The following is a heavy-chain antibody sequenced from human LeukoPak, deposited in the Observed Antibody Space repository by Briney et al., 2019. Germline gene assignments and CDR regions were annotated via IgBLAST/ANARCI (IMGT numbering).Heavy chain of an antibody. Sequence: PGGSLRLSCAASGFNFITYTMNWVRQAPGKGLEWVSSISSSSSYIYYADSVKGRFTISRDNAKNSLYLQMNSLRAEDTAVYYCAELGITMIGGVWGKGTTVTISS. CDR3: AELGITMIGGV. CDR1: GFNFITYT. J-gene: IGHJ6*04. V-gene: IGHV3-21*01. D-gene: IGHD3-10*02. CDR2: ISSSSSYI.